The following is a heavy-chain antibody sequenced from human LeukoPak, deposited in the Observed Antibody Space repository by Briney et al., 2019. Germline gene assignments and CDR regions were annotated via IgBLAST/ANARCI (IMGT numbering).Heavy chain of an antibody. CDR1: GFTFSSYA. CDR2: ISYDGSNK. CDR3: ARDRESSSWYGWFDP. J-gene: IGHJ5*02. Sequence: GGSLRLSCAASGFTFSSYAMHWARQAPGKGLEWVAVISYDGSNKYYADSVKGRFTISRDNSKNTLYLQMNSLRAEDTAVYYCARDRESSSWYGWFDPWGQGTLVTVSS. V-gene: IGHV3-30*04. D-gene: IGHD6-13*01.